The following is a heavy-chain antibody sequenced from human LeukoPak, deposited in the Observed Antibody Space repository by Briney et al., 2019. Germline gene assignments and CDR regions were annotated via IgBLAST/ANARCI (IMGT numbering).Heavy chain of an antibody. V-gene: IGHV3-33*06. J-gene: IGHJ4*02. Sequence: GGSLRLSCAASGFTFSSYGMHGVRQAPGKGLEWVAVIWYDGRNKYYADSVKGRFTISRDNSKNTLYLQMSSLRAEDTAVYYCAKDRMATITGFDYWGQGTLVTVSS. D-gene: IGHD5-24*01. CDR3: AKDRMATITGFDY. CDR1: GFTFSSYG. CDR2: IWYDGRNK.